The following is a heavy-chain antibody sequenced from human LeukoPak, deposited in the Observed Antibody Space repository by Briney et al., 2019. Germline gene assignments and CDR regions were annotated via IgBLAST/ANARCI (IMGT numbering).Heavy chain of an antibody. V-gene: IGHV3-21*01. CDR1: GFTFSSYS. Sequence: GGSLRLSCAASGFTFSSYSMSWVRQAPGKGLEWVSSISSSSSYIYYADSVKGRFTISRDNAKNSLYLQMNSLRAEDTAVYYCVKIVMNWFDPWGQGTLVTVSS. J-gene: IGHJ5*02. D-gene: IGHD3-22*01. CDR2: ISSSSSYI. CDR3: VKIVMNWFDP.